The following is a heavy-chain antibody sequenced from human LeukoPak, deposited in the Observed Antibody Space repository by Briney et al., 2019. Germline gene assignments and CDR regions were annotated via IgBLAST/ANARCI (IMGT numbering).Heavy chain of an antibody. J-gene: IGHJ6*02. CDR2: IKQDGSEK. D-gene: IGHD3-16*02. Sequence: GGSVRLSCAASGFTFSSYWMSWVRQAPGKGLEWVANIKQDGSEKYYVDSVKGRFTISRDNAKNSLYLRMNSLRAEDTAVYYCARDRKSYDYVWGSYRPLYGMDVWGQGTTVTVSS. CDR1: GFTFSSYW. CDR3: ARDRKSYDYVWGSYRPLYGMDV. V-gene: IGHV3-7*01.